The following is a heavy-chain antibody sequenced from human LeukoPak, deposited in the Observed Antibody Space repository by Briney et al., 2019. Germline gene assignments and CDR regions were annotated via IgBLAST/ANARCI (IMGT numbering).Heavy chain of an antibody. CDR3: ARSFTAVGYYFDY. D-gene: IGHD4-23*01. Sequence: GGSLRLSCAASGFTFTSYTMNWVRQAPGKGLEWVSSITSSGSFIYYADSLKGRFTISRDNAKYSLYLQMDSLRAEDTAVYHCARSFTAVGYYFDYWGQGTLATVSS. V-gene: IGHV3-21*01. CDR2: ITSSGSFI. CDR1: GFTFTSYT. J-gene: IGHJ4*02.